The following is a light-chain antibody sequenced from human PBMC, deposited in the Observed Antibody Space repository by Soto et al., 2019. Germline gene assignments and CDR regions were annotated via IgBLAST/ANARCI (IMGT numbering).Light chain of an antibody. CDR3: QQYNNWPPYT. V-gene: IGKV3-15*01. J-gene: IGKJ2*01. Sequence: EIVMTQSPTTLSVSPGESVTLSGRASQSVGSDLAWYQQIPGQAPRLLIYGASTRATGIPARFSGSGSATEFTLTISSLQSEDFAVYYCQQYNNWPPYTFGQGTKLEIK. CDR2: GAS. CDR1: QSVGSD.